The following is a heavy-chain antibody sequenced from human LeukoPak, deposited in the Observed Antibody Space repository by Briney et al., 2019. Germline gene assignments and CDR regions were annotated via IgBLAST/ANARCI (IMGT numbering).Heavy chain of an antibody. CDR1: GFTFSSYG. J-gene: IGHJ6*02. V-gene: IGHV3-30*18. CDR3: AKVRVTMVRHYYGMDV. D-gene: IGHD3-10*01. CDR2: ISYDGSNK. Sequence: GGSLRLSCAASGFTFSSYGMHWVRQAPGKGLEWVAVISYDGSNKYYADSVKGRFTISRDNSKNTLYLQMNSLRAEDTVVYYCAKVRVTMVRHYYGMDVWGQGTTVTVSS.